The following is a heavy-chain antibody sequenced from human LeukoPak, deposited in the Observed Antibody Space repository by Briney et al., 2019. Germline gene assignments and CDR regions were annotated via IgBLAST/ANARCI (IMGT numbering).Heavy chain of an antibody. D-gene: IGHD6-6*01. Sequence: SETLSLTCTVSGGSISSYYWSWIRQPPGKGLEWIGYIYYSGSTNYNPSLKSRVTISVDTSKNQFSLKLSSVTAADTAMYCCARGASSSPHYWGQGTLVTVSS. V-gene: IGHV4-59*01. CDR2: IYYSGST. CDR1: GGSISSYY. J-gene: IGHJ4*02. CDR3: ARGASSSPHY.